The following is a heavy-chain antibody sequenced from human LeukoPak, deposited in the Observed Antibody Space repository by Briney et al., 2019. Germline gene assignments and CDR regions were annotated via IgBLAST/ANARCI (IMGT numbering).Heavy chain of an antibody. CDR2: MNPNSGNT. D-gene: IGHD3-22*01. CDR3: ARARPLIRSLKGSGYPTFDY. V-gene: IGHV1-8*01. Sequence: GASVKVSCKASGYTFTSYDINWVRQATGQGLEWMGWMNPNSGNTGYAQKFQGRVTMTRNTSISTAYMELSSLRSEDTAVYYCARARPLIRSLKGSGYPTFDYWGQGTLVTVSS. CDR1: GYTFTSYD. J-gene: IGHJ4*02.